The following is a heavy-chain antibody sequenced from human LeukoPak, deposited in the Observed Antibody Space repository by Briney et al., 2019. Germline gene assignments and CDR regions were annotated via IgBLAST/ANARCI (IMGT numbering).Heavy chain of an antibody. V-gene: IGHV3-20*04. D-gene: IGHD6-13*01. J-gene: IGHJ4*02. CDR1: GLTFDDSG. CDR2: INWDGGST. CDR3: ARLSAAAGSIKY. Sequence: PGGSRRLPCGASGLTFDDSGMGWVRQSPGKGLEWVSGINWDGGSTGYAGSVKGRFTISRANAKNSLYLQMNSLRAEDTALYYCARLSAAAGSIKYWGQGTLVTVSS.